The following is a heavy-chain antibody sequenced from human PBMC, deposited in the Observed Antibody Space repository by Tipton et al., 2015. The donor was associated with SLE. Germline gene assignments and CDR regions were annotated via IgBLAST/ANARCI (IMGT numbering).Heavy chain of an antibody. J-gene: IGHJ6*03. CDR1: GDSFYSSHDQ. V-gene: IGHV4-39*01. CDR3: ARRKYYYMDV. Sequence: TLSLTCSVSGDSFYSSHDQWDWIRQSPGKGLEWIGSRFSGGGTYYNPSLKSRVTISVDMSKSQFSLNLNLVTAADTAIYYCARRKYYYMDVWGKGATVTVSS. CDR2: RFSGGGT.